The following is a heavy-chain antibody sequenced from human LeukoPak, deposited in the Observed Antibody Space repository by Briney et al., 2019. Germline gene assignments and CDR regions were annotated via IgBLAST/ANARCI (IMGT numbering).Heavy chain of an antibody. CDR2: INHSGST. CDR1: GGSFSGYY. D-gene: IGHD3-22*01. CDR3: ARGRANYDSSGYYPLGY. Sequence: PSETLSLTCAVYGGSFSGYYWSWIRQPPGKGLEWIGEINHSGSTNYNPSLKSRVTISVDTSKNQFSLKLSSVTAADTAVYYCARGRANYDSSGYYPLGYWGPGTLVTVSS. V-gene: IGHV4-34*01. J-gene: IGHJ4*02.